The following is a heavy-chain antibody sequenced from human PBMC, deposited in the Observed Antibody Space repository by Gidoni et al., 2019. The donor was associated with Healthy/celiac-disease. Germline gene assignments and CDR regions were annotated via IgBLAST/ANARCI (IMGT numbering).Heavy chain of an antibody. CDR1: GFTFSSYA. CDR2: ISYDGSNK. D-gene: IGHD3-10*01. CDR3: ARDAGGPKSGAFDI. V-gene: IGHV3-30-3*01. J-gene: IGHJ3*02. Sequence: QVQLVESGGGVVQPGRSRRLSCAASGFTFSSYAMHWVRQAPGKGLGWVAVISYDGSNKYYADSVKGRFTISRDNSKNTLYLQMNSLRAEDTAVYYCARDAGGPKSGAFDIWGQGTMVTVSS.